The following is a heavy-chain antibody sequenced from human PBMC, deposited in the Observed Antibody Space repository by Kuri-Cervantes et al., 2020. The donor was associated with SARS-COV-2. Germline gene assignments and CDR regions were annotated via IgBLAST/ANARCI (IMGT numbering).Heavy chain of an antibody. CDR2: VRPDGNSK. CDR3: ARDDRARHFDV. D-gene: IGHD3-10*01. V-gene: IGHV3-7*03. J-gene: IGHJ3*01. Sequence: GESLKISCAASGFTFTDYWMSWVRQAPGKGLEWVGNVRPDGNSKGYVDAVKGRFTISRDNAKNSLYLQMDSLSAEDTAVYYCARDDRARHFDVWGQGTMVTVSS. CDR1: GFTFTDYW.